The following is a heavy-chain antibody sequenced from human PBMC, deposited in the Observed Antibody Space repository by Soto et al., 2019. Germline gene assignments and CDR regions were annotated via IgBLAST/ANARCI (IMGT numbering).Heavy chain of an antibody. CDR2: ITSSSSYI. CDR3: VRARSSIRRPDY. Sequence: GGSLRLSCAASGFTFSLYSMIWVRQAPGKGLEWVASITSSSSYIYYEDSLKGRFTISRDNAKNSLFLQLASLSAEDTAVYYCVRARSSIRRPDYWGQGTLVTVSS. D-gene: IGHD2-21*01. V-gene: IGHV3-21*01. J-gene: IGHJ4*02. CDR1: GFTFSLYS.